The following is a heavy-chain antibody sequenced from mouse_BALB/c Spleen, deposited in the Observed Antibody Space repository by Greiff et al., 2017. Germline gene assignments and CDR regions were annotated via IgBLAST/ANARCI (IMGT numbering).Heavy chain of an antibody. J-gene: IGHJ2*01. V-gene: IGHV1S29*02. Sequence: EVQLQQSGPELVKPGASVKISCKASGYTFTDYNMHWVQQSHGKSLEWIGYIYPYNGGTGYNQKFKSKATLTVDNSSSTAYMELRSLTSEDSAVYYCARSGYYGSSDYFDYWGQGTTLTVSS. D-gene: IGHD1-1*01. CDR1: GYTFTDYN. CDR3: ARSGYYGSSDYFDY. CDR2: IYPYNGGT.